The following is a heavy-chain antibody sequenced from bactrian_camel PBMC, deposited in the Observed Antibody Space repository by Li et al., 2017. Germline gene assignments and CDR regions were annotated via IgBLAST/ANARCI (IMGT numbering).Heavy chain of an antibody. V-gene: IGHV3S42*01. J-gene: IGHJ4*01. CDR3: VRGYGLRHPLGEY. D-gene: IGHD3*01. Sequence: VQLVESGAGSVQTGGSLTLSCVASGGTYSAYCMGWFRQTPGKEREVVAEINKGDDSTTYTESVKGRFTISRDNAKNTVYLQMDSLKPEDTALYYCVRGYGLRHPLGEYWGQGTQVTVS. CDR1: GGTYSAYC. CDR2: INKGDDST.